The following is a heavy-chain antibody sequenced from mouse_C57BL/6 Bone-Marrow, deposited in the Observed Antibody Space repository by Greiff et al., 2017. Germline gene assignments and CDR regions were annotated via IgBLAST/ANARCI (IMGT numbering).Heavy chain of an antibody. V-gene: IGHV1-55*01. CDR3: ATTCYLWYFDV. Sequence: QVQLQQPGAELVKPGASVTMSCKASGYTFTSYWITWVKQRAGQGLEWIGDIYPGSGSTNYNEKFKSKAPLTVDTSSSTAYMQLISLTSEDSAVYYCATTCYLWYFDVWGTGTTVTVSS. J-gene: IGHJ1*03. CDR2: IYPGSGST. CDR1: GYTFTSYW.